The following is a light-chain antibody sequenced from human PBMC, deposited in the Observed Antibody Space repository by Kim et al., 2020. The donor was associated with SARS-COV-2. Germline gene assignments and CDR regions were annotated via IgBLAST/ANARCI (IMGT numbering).Light chain of an antibody. CDR3: CSYAGSRNV. J-gene: IGLJ7*01. CDR2: EVT. CDR1: SGDVGNCRL. Sequence: PGQSTTISCTGTSGDVGNCRLVSCYQRHPGKAPKLMIYEVTKRPSGVSNRFSGSKSGNTASLTISGLQAEDEADYYCCSYAGSRNVFGGGTQLTVL. V-gene: IGLV2-23*02.